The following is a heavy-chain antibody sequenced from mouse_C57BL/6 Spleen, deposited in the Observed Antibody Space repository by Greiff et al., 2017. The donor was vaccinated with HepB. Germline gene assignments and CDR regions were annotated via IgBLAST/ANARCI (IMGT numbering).Heavy chain of an antibody. V-gene: IGHV1-5*01. CDR1: GYTFTSYW. CDR2: IYPGNSDT. Sequence: VQLQQSGTVLARPGASVKMSCKTSGYTFTSYWMHWVKQRPGQGLEWIGAIYPGNSDTSYNQKFKGKAKLTAVTSASTAYMELSSLTNEDSAVYYWTRDDYGSSYGYFDVWGTGTTVTVSS. J-gene: IGHJ1*03. D-gene: IGHD1-1*01. CDR3: TRDDYGSSYGYFDV.